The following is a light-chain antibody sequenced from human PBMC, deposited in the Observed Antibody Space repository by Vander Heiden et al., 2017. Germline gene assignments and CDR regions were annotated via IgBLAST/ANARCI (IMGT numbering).Light chain of an antibody. V-gene: IGKV3-15*01. CDR3: QQYNNWPRT. Sequence: EIVMTQSPATLSVSPGERATLSRRASQSVSSSLAWYQQKPGQAPRLLIYGASTRDTGIPARFSGSGSGTEFTLTISSLQSEDFAVYYCQQYNNWPRTFGQGTKVEIK. CDR1: QSVSSS. CDR2: GAS. J-gene: IGKJ1*01.